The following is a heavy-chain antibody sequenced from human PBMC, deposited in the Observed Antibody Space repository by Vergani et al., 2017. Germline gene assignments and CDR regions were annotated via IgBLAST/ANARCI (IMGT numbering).Heavy chain of an antibody. CDR3: AREESGDYMDV. CDR1: GYTLSRYS. D-gene: IGHD3-10*01. Sequence: QVQLVQSGSELKKPGASVKVSCKASGYTLSRYSIYWVRQAPGQGLEWMGGIIPIFGTANYAQKFQGRVTITADESTSTAYMELSSLRSEDTAVYYCAREESGDYMDVWGKGTTVTVSS. V-gene: IGHV1-69*01. J-gene: IGHJ6*03. CDR2: IIPIFGTA.